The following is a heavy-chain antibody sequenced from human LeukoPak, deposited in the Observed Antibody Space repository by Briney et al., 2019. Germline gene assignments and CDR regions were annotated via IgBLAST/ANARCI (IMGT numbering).Heavy chain of an antibody. CDR2: ISGYNGNT. CDR3: ARDFHSSGYYHYFHY. CDR1: GYTFTSYG. J-gene: IGHJ4*02. D-gene: IGHD3-22*01. Sequence: ASVKVSCKASGYTFTSYGISWVRQAPGQALEWMGWISGYNGNTNYAQKLQGRVTTTTDTSTSTAYMELRSLRSDDTAVYYCARDFHSSGYYHYFHYWGQGTLVTVSS. V-gene: IGHV1-18*01.